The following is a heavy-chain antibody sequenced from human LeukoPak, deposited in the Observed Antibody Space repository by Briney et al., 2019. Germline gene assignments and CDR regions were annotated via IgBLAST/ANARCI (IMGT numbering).Heavy chain of an antibody. D-gene: IGHD4-17*01. Sequence: RGSLRLSCAASGFTFSSYAMHWVRQAPGKGLEWVAVISYDGSNKYYADSVKGRFTISRDNSKNTLYLQMNSLRAEDTAVYYCARGHDYGDYIFDYWGQGTLVTVSS. V-gene: IGHV3-30-3*01. J-gene: IGHJ4*02. CDR1: GFTFSSYA. CDR2: ISYDGSNK. CDR3: ARGHDYGDYIFDY.